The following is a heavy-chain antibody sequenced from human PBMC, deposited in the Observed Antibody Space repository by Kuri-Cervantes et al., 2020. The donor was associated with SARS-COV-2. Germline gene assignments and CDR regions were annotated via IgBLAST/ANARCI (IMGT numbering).Heavy chain of an antibody. J-gene: IGHJ4*02. CDR2: ISYSGST. CDR3: ARHVRPEITIFGVVITADYFDY. D-gene: IGHD3-3*01. V-gene: IGHV4-39*01. Sequence: SETLSLTCTVSGGSISSSGYYWGWIRQPPGKGLEWIGSISYSGSTYYNPSLKSRVTISVDTSKNQFSLKLSSVTAADTAVYYCARHVRPEITIFGVVITADYFDYWGQGTLVTVSS. CDR1: GGSISSSGYY.